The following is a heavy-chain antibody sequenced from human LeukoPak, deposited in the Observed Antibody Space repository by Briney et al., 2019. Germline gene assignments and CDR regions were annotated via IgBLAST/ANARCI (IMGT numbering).Heavy chain of an antibody. CDR1: GGTFSSYA. Sequence: SVKVSCKASGGTFSSYAISWVRQAPGQGLEWMGGIIPIFGTANYAQKFQGRVTITADESTSTAYMELSSLRSEDTAVYYCARGRITIFGVVIIPYCYMDVWGKGTTVTVSS. V-gene: IGHV1-69*13. D-gene: IGHD3-3*01. J-gene: IGHJ6*03. CDR2: IIPIFGTA. CDR3: ARGRITIFGVVIIPYCYMDV.